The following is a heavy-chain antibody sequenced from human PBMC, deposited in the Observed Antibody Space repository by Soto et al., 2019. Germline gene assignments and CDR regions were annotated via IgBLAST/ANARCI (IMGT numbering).Heavy chain of an antibody. V-gene: IGHV3-30-3*01. CDR2: ISYDGSNK. CDR3: AREVWFRGGYYYYGIYV. CDR1: GFTFSSYA. D-gene: IGHD2-21*01. Sequence: GGSLRLSCAASGFTFSSYAMHWVRQAPGKGLEWVAVISYDGSNKYYADSVKGRFTISRDNSKSTLYLQMNSLRAEDTAVYYCAREVWFRGGYYYYGIYVCGQRTTVTVSS. J-gene: IGHJ6*02.